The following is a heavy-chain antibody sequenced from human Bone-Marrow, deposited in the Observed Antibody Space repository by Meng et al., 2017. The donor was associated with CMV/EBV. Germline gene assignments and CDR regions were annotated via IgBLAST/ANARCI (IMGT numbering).Heavy chain of an antibody. CDR3: ARAPAGGFWCAIYRDYFYYGMDV. Sequence: GESLKISCAASGFTLSSYPMHWVRQAPGKGLEWVAFISFDGKDKFYAGSVKGRFTISRDNSKNRLYLQMDSLRSDDSAVYYCARAPAGGFWCAIYRDYFYYGMDVWGQGTMVTVSS. J-gene: IGHJ6*02. CDR1: GFTLSSYP. D-gene: IGHD3-3*01. CDR2: ISFDGKDK. V-gene: IGHV3-30*04.